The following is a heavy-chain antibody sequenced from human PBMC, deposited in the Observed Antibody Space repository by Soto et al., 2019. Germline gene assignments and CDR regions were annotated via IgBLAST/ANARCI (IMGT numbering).Heavy chain of an antibody. D-gene: IGHD2-2*01. Sequence: PGGSLRLSCAASGFTFSSYAMSWVRQAPGKGLEWVSAISGSGGSTYYADSVKGRFTISRDNSKNTLYLQMNSLRAEDTAVYYCAKVPAAIYYYYYGMDVWGQGTTVTVSS. J-gene: IGHJ6*02. CDR1: GFTFSSYA. V-gene: IGHV3-23*01. CDR3: AKVPAAIYYYYYGMDV. CDR2: ISGSGGST.